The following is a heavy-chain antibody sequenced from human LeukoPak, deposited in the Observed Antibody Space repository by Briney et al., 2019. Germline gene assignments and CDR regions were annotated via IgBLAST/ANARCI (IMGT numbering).Heavy chain of an antibody. J-gene: IGHJ4*02. CDR2: INPNNGGT. D-gene: IGHD3-22*01. V-gene: IGHV1-2*02. CDR3: ARGPAGYYYDSSGSIDY. Sequence: ASVKVSCKAPGYTFTGYNMHWVRQAPGQGLEWMGWINPNNGGTIYSQKFKGRVSMTRDTSISTAYMELSSLTSDDTAVYYCARGPAGYYYDSSGSIDYWGQGTLVTVSS. CDR1: GYTFTGYN.